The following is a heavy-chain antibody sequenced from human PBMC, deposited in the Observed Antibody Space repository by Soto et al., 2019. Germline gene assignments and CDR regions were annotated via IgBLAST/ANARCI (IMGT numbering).Heavy chain of an antibody. CDR2: INHSGST. CDR3: ARVLLLRFWEWPAASESFDI. V-gene: IGHV4-4*02. Sequence: SETLSVTCAVAGGSIDGDSWCRLVRQSPGKGLEWIGEINHSGSTTYNPSLKSRVTISVDTSKNQFSLKLSSVTAADTAVYYCARVLLLRFWEWPAASESFDIWGQGTMVTVSS. CDR1: GGSIDGDS. D-gene: IGHD3-3*01. J-gene: IGHJ3*02.